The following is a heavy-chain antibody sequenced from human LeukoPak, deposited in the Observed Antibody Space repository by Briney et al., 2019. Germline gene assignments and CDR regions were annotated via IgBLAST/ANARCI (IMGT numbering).Heavy chain of an antibody. CDR2: IYYSGSN. D-gene: IGHD1/OR15-1a*01. J-gene: IGHJ4*02. V-gene: IGHV4-59*01. Sequence: SETLSLTCTVSGGSLSSYYWSWLRQPPGKGLAWIGYIYYSGSNNYNPSLTSRVPISVDPSQNQFSLILHTVPASDPARFSFSRANWAGTMFDYWGQGTLVSVSS. CDR1: GGSLSSYY. CDR3: SRANWAGTMFDY.